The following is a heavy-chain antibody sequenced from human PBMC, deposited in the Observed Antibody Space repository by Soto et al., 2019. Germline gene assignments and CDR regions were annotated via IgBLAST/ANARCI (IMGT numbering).Heavy chain of an antibody. CDR3: ARDLGGNFDY. J-gene: IGHJ4*02. CDR1: GFTFSSYS. D-gene: IGHD2-15*01. Sequence: EVQLVESGGGLVQPGGSLRLSCAASGFTFSSYSMNWVRQAPGKGLEWVSYISSSTSTIQYADSVKGRFTISRDKAKHSRYLQMNSLRAEDTAVYYCARDLGGNFDYWGQGTLVTVSS. V-gene: IGHV3-48*01. CDR2: ISSSTSTI.